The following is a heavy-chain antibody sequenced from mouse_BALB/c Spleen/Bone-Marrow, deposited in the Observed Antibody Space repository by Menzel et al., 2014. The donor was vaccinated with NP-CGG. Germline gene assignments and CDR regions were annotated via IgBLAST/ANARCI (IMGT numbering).Heavy chain of an antibody. D-gene: IGHD1-1*01. J-gene: IGHJ3*01. CDR3: AKDDYGRSRFAY. Sequence: DVQLQESGPDLVKPSQSLSLTCTVTGYSIXSGYSWHWIRQFPGNKLEWMGYIHYSGSTNYNPSLKSRISITRDTSKNQFFLQLNSVTTEDTATYYCAKDDYGRSRFAYWGQGTLVTVSA. CDR1: GYSIXSGYS. V-gene: IGHV3-1*02. CDR2: IHYSGST.